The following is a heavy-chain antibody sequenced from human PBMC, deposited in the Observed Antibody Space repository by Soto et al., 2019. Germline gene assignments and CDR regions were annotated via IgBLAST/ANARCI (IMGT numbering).Heavy chain of an antibody. J-gene: IGHJ6*04. CDR3: ATVGGTTHYYYYGMDV. CDR2: FDPEDGET. Sequence: ASVKVSCKVSGYTLTELSMHWVRQAPGKGLEWMGGFDPEDGETIYAQKFQGRVTMTEDTSTDTAYMELSSLRSEDTAVYYCATVGGTTHYYYYGMDVRGKGTTVTVSS. CDR1: GYTLTELS. D-gene: IGHD1-7*01. V-gene: IGHV1-24*01.